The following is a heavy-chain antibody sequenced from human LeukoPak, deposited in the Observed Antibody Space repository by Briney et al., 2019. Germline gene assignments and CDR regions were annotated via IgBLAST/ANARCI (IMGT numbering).Heavy chain of an antibody. CDR1: GGSISIGGYP. V-gene: IGHV4-30-2*01. CDR3: ARLYSGSYDY. J-gene: IGHJ4*02. D-gene: IGHD3-10*02. CDR2: IYHSGST. Sequence: PSETLSLTCAVSGGSISIGGYPCGWIRQPPGQGLEWIGYIYHSGSTYYNPSLKSRVTISVDRSKNQFSLKLSSVTAADTAVYYCARLYSGSYDYWGQGTLVTVSS.